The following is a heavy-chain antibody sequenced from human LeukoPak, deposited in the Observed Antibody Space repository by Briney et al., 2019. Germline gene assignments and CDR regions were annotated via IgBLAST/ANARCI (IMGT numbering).Heavy chain of an antibody. CDR3: ARGTYCSGGSCYSFDY. D-gene: IGHD2-15*01. J-gene: IGHJ4*02. CDR1: GFTFSSYS. CDR2: ISSSSSYV. Sequence: GGSLRLSCAASGFTFSSYSMNWVRQAPGKGLEWVSSISSSSSYVYYADSVKGRFTISRDNAKNSLYLQMNSLRAEDTAVYYCARGTYCSGGSCYSFDYWGQGTLVTVSS. V-gene: IGHV3-21*01.